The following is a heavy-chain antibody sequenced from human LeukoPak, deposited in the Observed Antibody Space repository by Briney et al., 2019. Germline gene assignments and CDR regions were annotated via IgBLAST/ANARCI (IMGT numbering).Heavy chain of an antibody. CDR2: IKQDGWEK. CDR1: GFTFSSYW. J-gene: IGHJ6*03. Sequence: GWSLRLSCPSSGFTFSSYWMSWVRQAAGKGLAGVANIKQDGWEKYYVDSVKGRFTISRDNAKNSLYLQMNSLRAEDTAVYYCARDKHRFLEWLGSYYYYYDMDVWGKGTTVTVSS. V-gene: IGHV3-7*01. D-gene: IGHD3-3*01. CDR3: ARDKHRFLEWLGSYYYYYDMDV.